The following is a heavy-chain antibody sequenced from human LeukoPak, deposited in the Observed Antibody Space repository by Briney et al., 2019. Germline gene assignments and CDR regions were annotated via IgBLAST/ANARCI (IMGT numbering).Heavy chain of an antibody. CDR3: ARAQHLTDSSGYYYWYFDL. CDR2: ISAYNGNT. J-gene: IGHJ2*01. CDR1: GYTFSSYG. V-gene: IGHV1-18*01. Sequence: GASVKVSCKASGYTFSSYGISWVRQAPGQGLEWMGWISAYNGNTNYAQKLQGRVTMTTDTSTSTAYMELRSLRSDDTAVYYCARAQHLTDSSGYYYWYFDLWGRGTLVTVSS. D-gene: IGHD3-22*01.